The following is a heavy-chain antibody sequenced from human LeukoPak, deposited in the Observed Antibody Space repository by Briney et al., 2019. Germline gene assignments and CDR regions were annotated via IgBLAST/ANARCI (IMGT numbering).Heavy chain of an antibody. D-gene: IGHD4-17*01. CDR3: ARGLVGRGDPLLDV. V-gene: IGHV1-18*01. J-gene: IGHJ6*04. Sequence: GASVKVSCKASGYTFTSYGISWVRQAPAQGLEWMGWISAYNGNTNSAQKLQGRVTMTTDTSTSTAYMELRSLRSDDTAVYYCARGLVGRGDPLLDVWGKGTTVTVSS. CDR1: GYTFTSYG. CDR2: ISAYNGNT.